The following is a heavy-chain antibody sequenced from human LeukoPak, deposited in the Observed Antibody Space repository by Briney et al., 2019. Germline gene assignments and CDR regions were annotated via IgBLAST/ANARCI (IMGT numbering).Heavy chain of an antibody. V-gene: IGHV1-2*02. J-gene: IGHJ3*02. CDR1: GYTSTGYY. CDR2: INPNSGGT. CDR3: ARIPRRPTGAAFDI. D-gene: IGHD2-21*01. Sequence: ASVKVSCKASGYTSTGYYMHWVRQAPGQGLEWMGWINPNSGGTNYAQKFQGRVTMTRDTSISTAYMELSRLRSDDTAVYYCARIPRRPTGAAFDIWGQGTMVTVSS.